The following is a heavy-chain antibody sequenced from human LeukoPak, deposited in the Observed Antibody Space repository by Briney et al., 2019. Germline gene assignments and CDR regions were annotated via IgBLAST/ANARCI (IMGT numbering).Heavy chain of an antibody. J-gene: IGHJ4*02. CDR2: IYSGGST. Sequence: GGSLRLSCAASGFTVSSNYMSWVRQAPGTGLEWVSVIYSGGSTYYADSVKGRFTISRDNSKNTLYLQMNSLRAEDTAVYYCARDYSSGWYYFDYWGQGTLVTVSS. CDR3: ARDYSSGWYYFDY. V-gene: IGHV3-53*01. CDR1: GFTVSSNY. D-gene: IGHD6-19*01.